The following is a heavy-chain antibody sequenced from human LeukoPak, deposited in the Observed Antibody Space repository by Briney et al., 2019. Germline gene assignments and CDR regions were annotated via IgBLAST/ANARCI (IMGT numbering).Heavy chain of an antibody. D-gene: IGHD5-12*01. Sequence: PGGSLRLSCAASRFTFSSYAMHWVSQARGKGPEWVAVISYDGSNKYYADSVKGRFTISRDNSKNTLYLQMNSLRAEDTAVYYCATGYSGYDYFDYWGQGTLVTVSS. CDR3: ATGYSGYDYFDY. J-gene: IGHJ4*02. CDR2: ISYDGSNK. V-gene: IGHV3-30-3*01. CDR1: RFTFSSYA.